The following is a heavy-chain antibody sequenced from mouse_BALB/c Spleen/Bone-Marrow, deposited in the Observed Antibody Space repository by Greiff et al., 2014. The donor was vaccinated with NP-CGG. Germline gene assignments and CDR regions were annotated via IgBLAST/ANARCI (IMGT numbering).Heavy chain of an antibody. CDR2: ISSGSRTI. CDR1: GFTFSSFG. CDR3: ARENGITYFDY. V-gene: IGHV5-17*02. Sequence: EVKLVESGGGLVQPGGSRKLSCAASGFTFSSFGMHWVRQAPEKGLEWVAYISSGSRTIYYADTVKGRFTISRDNSKNTLFLQMTSLRSEDTAMYYCARENGITYFDYWGQGTTLTVSS. D-gene: IGHD2-4*01. J-gene: IGHJ2*01.